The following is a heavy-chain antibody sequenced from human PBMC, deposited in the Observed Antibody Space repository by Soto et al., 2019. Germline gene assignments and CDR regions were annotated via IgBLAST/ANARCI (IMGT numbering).Heavy chain of an antibody. D-gene: IGHD3-3*01. CDR1: GFTFSSYS. CDR3: ARVGYDFWSGYYDYYYYYMDV. Sequence: GGSLRLSCAASGFTFSSYSMNWVRQAPGKGLEWVSSISSSSSYIYYADSVKGRFTISRDNAKNSLYLQMNSLRAEDTAVYYCARVGYDFWSGYYDYYYYYMDVWGKGTTVTVSS. CDR2: ISSSSSYI. J-gene: IGHJ6*03. V-gene: IGHV3-21*01.